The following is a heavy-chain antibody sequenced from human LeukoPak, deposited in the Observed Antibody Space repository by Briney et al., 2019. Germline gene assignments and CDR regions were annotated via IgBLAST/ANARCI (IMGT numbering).Heavy chain of an antibody. Sequence: GGSLRLSCAASGFTLSSYWMHWVRQAPGEGLVWVSRINSDGSNINYADSVKGRFTLSRDNSKNTLYLQMNSLRPEDTAVYYCAKAITLAPDSTLGFDYWGRGTLVTVSS. CDR1: GFTLSSYW. D-gene: IGHD2-2*01. CDR3: AKAITLAPDSTLGFDY. CDR2: INSDGSNI. J-gene: IGHJ4*02. V-gene: IGHV3-74*01.